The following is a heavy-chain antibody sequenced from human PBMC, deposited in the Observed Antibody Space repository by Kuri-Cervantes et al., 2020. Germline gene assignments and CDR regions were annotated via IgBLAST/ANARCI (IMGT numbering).Heavy chain of an antibody. CDR1: GFTFSSYA. D-gene: IGHD6-13*01. V-gene: IGHV3-53*01. CDR2: IYSGGST. Sequence: GESLKISCAASGFTFSSYAMTWVRQAPGKGLEWVSVIYSGGSTYYADSVKGRFTISRDNSKNTLYLQMNSLRAEDTAVYYCAREQGAAGTVFYYYGMDVWGQGTTVTVSS. CDR3: AREQGAAGTVFYYYGMDV. J-gene: IGHJ6*02.